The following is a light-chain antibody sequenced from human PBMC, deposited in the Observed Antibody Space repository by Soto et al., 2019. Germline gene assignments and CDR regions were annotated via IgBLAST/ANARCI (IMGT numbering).Light chain of an antibody. J-gene: IGKJ2*01. V-gene: IGKV3-15*01. CDR1: RSVSSN. CDR3: QQNIMWPPYT. CDR2: AAP. Sequence: IVLTQSPITLSLSPGETATLSCRASRSVSSNLAWYQHRPGQAPRLLIYAAPARATGVPARFSGSGSGTDYILTISSLQSEDSAVYYCQQNIMWPPYTFGQGTKLEIK.